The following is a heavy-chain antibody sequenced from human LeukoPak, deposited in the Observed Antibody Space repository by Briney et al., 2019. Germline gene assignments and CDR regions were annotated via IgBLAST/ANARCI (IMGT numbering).Heavy chain of an antibody. D-gene: IGHD2-15*01. Sequence: PGGSLRLSCAAAGLTFSNYGMHWVRQAPGKGLEWVAVIWSDGSNKYYADSVRGRFTISRDNSNNTLYLQMNSLRAEDTAVYYCARVTMVAAASYNWFVPWGQGTLVTVSS. J-gene: IGHJ5*02. CDR3: ARVTMVAAASYNWFVP. CDR2: IWSDGSNK. CDR1: GLTFSNYG. V-gene: IGHV3-33*01.